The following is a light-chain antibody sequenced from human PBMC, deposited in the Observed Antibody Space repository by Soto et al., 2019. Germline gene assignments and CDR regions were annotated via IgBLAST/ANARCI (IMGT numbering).Light chain of an antibody. CDR1: ISDVGDYNY. CDR2: EVN. CDR3: SSYAGSNNLV. V-gene: IGLV2-8*01. Sequence: QSVLTQPPSASGSPGQTVTISCTGTISDVGDYNYVSWYQHHPGKAPKLIIYEVNRRPSGVPDRFSASKSGNTASLTVSGLQAEDEADYYCSSYAGSNNLVFGTGTKVTVL. J-gene: IGLJ1*01.